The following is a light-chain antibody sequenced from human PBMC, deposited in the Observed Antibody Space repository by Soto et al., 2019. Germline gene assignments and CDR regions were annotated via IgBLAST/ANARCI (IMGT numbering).Light chain of an antibody. J-gene: IGKJ5*01. CDR3: QQYGSSPRIT. CDR2: GAS. CDR1: QSISGSY. Sequence: EIVLTQSPGTLSLSPGEKAILSCRSSQSISGSYLAWYQQKPGQAPRLLIYGASSRATGIPDRFSGSGSGTDFTLTISRLEPEDFAVYYCQQYGSSPRITFGQGTRLEIK. V-gene: IGKV3-20*01.